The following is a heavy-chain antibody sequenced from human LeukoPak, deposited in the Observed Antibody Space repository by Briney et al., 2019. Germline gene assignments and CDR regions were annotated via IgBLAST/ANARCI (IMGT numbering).Heavy chain of an antibody. CDR3: ARVGRGQWLSYFDY. CDR1: GASFNRSSFY. J-gene: IGHJ4*02. D-gene: IGHD6-19*01. CDR2: IYYSGST. V-gene: IGHV4-39*07. Sequence: NPSETLSLTCTVSGASFNRSSFYWGWIRQPPGKGLEWIGSIYYSGSTYYNPSLKSRVTISADTSKRQFSLRLSSVTAADTAVYYCARVGRGQWLSYFDYWGQGTLVTVSS.